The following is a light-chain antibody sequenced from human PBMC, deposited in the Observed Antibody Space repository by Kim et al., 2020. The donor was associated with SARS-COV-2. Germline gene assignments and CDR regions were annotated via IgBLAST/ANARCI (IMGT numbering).Light chain of an antibody. CDR2: AAS. Sequence: IQLTQSPSSLPASVRDRVTITCRASQGISSYLAWYQQKPGKAPKLLIYAASTLESGVPSRFSGSGSGTDFTLTISSLQPEDFATYYCQQLNSYRTFGQGTKVEIK. J-gene: IGKJ1*01. CDR1: QGISSY. V-gene: IGKV1-9*01. CDR3: QQLNSYRT.